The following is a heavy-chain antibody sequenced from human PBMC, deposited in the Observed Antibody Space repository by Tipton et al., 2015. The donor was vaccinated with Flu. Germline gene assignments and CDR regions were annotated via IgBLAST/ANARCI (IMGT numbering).Heavy chain of an antibody. CDR2: IYYSGST. CDR1: GGSISSSSYY. J-gene: IGHJ5*02. D-gene: IGHD3-16*01. V-gene: IGHV4-39*01. Sequence: LRLSCTVSGGSISSSSYYWGWIRQPPGKGLEWIGSIYYSGSTYYNPSLKSRVTISVDTSKNQFSLKLSSVTAADTAVYYCARPHVGGGNWFDPWGQGTLVTVSS. CDR3: ARPHVGGGNWFDP.